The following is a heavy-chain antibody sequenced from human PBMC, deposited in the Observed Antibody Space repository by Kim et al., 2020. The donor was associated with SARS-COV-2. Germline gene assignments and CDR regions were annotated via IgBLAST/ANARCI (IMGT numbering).Heavy chain of an antibody. CDR1: GGSISSYY. Sequence: SETLSLTCTVSGGSISSYYWSWIRQPPGKGLEWIGYIYYSGSTNYNPSLKSRVTISVDTSKNQFSLKLSSVTAADTAVYYCARLDSGLGWHFDYWGQGTLVTVSS. CDR2: IYYSGST. V-gene: IGHV4-59*01. D-gene: IGHD2-15*01. J-gene: IGHJ4*02. CDR3: ARLDSGLGWHFDY.